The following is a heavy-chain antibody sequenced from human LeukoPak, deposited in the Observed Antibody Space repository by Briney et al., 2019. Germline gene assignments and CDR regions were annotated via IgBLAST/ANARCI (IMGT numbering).Heavy chain of an antibody. CDR3: ARVSSDSSGYRRTFDY. CDR2: INPNSGGT. V-gene: IGHV1-2*02. J-gene: IGHJ4*02. D-gene: IGHD3-22*01. Sequence: ASVKVSCKASGYTFTGYYMHWVRQAPGQGLEWMGWINPNSGGTNYAQKFQGRVTMTRDTSISTAYMELSRLRSDDTAVYYCARVSSDSSGYRRTFDYWGQGTLVTVSS. CDR1: GYTFTGYY.